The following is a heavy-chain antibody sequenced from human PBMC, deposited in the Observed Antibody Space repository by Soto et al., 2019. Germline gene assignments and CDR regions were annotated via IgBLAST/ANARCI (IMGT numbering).Heavy chain of an antibody. J-gene: IGHJ6*02. Sequence: EVQLVESGGGLVQPGGSLRLSCAASGFTFSSYWMSWVRQAPGKGLEWVANIKQDGSEKYYVDSVKGRFTISRDNAKNSLYLQMNSLRAEDTAVYYCARDRAVVVVAAMLYYYYYYGMDVWGQGTTVTVSS. CDR2: IKQDGSEK. D-gene: IGHD2-15*01. CDR1: GFTFSSYW. V-gene: IGHV3-7*01. CDR3: ARDRAVVVVAAMLYYYYYYGMDV.